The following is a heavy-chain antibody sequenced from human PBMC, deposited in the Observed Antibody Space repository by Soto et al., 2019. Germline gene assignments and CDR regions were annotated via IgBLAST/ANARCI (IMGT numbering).Heavy chain of an antibody. CDR3: ARLYSNNWYFDY. CDR1: GGSISSSSYY. CDR2: IYYSGRN. J-gene: IGHJ4*02. V-gene: IGHV4-39*01. D-gene: IGHD6-13*01. Sequence: QLQLQESGPGLVKPSETLSLTCTVSGGSISSSSYYWGWIRQPPGKGLEWIGSIYYSGRNYYSPSLKSRVSISVDTSKNQFSLKLSSVTAADTAVYYCARLYSNNWYFDYWGQGTLVTVSS.